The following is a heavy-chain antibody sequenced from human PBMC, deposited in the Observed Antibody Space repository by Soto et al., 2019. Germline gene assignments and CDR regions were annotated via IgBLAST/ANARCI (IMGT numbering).Heavy chain of an antibody. CDR2: IKQDGSEK. Sequence: GGSLRLSCAASGFTFSSYWMSWVRQAPGKGLEWVANIKQDGSEKYYVDSVKGRFTISRDNAKNPLYLHMTSLRAEDTAVYYCAKYHSSAYYRKVVYYYGMDVWGQGTTVTVSS. CDR3: AKYHSSAYYRKVVYYYGMDV. J-gene: IGHJ6*02. D-gene: IGHD3-22*01. V-gene: IGHV3-7*01. CDR1: GFTFSSYW.